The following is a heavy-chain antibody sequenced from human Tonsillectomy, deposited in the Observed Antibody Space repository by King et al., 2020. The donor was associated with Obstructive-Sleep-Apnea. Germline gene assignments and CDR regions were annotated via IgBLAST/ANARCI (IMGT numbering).Heavy chain of an antibody. CDR3: ASKPDIVVVVTAEYYFDY. Sequence: QLQESGPGLVKPSETLSLTCSVSGGSISSSSYYWGWIRQPPGKGLEWIGSIYYSGRTYYNPSLKSRVIISVDTSKNQFSLKLSSVTAADTAVYYCASKPDIVVVVTAEYYFDYWGQGTLVTVSS. D-gene: IGHD2-15*01. V-gene: IGHV4-39*07. CDR2: IYYSGRT. J-gene: IGHJ4*02. CDR1: GGSISSSSYY.